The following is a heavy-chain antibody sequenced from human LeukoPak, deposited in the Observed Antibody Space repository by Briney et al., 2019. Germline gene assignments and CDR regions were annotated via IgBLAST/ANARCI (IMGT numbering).Heavy chain of an antibody. CDR1: GFTFSTYA. J-gene: IGHJ4*02. D-gene: IGHD3-9*01. V-gene: IGHV3-23*01. Sequence: GGSLRLSCAASGFTFSTYAMTWVRQPPGKGLEWVSAISGSGGSTYYANSVKGRFTISRDNSKNTLYLQMNSLRAEDTAVYYCAKDRTGSKVPGLFDYWGQGTLVTVSS. CDR3: AKDRTGSKVPGLFDY. CDR2: ISGSGGST.